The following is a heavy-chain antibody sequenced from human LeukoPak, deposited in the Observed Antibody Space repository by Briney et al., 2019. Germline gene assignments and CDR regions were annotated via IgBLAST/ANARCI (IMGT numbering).Heavy chain of an antibody. J-gene: IGHJ4*02. V-gene: IGHV1-18*04. CDR1: GYTFTSYG. D-gene: IGHD6-19*01. Sequence: ASVKVSCKASGYTFTSYGISWVRQAPGQGLEWMEWISAYNGNTNYAQKLQGRVTMTTDTSTSTAYMELRSLRSDDTAVYYCARVVFPSDSSGWFDYWGQGTLVTVSS. CDR3: ARVVFPSDSSGWFDY. CDR2: ISAYNGNT.